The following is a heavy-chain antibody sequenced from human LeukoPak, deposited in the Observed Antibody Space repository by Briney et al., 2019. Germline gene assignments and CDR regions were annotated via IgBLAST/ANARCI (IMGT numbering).Heavy chain of an antibody. D-gene: IGHD6-19*01. CDR2: ISWNSGSI. CDR3: AKDRSSGWYYYPNWFDP. J-gene: IGHJ5*02. Sequence: PGGSLRLSCAASGFPFDDYAMHWVRPAPGKGLGWVSGISWNSGSIGYADSVKGRFTISRDNAKNSLYLQMNSLRAEDTALYYCAKDRSSGWYYYPNWFDPWGQGTLVTVSS. V-gene: IGHV3-9*01. CDR1: GFPFDDYA.